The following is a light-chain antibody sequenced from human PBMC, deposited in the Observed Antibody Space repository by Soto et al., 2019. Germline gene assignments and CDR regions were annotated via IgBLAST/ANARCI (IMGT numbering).Light chain of an antibody. CDR1: SSDVASNDY. Sequence: QSALTQPPSTSGSPGQSVTISCTGSSSDVASNDYVSWYQQHPGKAPKLMIYEVNRRPSGVPDRFSGSKSGNTASLTVSGLQAEDEAVYHCSSYADSNNVVFGGGTKVTVL. CDR2: EVN. CDR3: SSYADSNNVV. V-gene: IGLV2-8*01. J-gene: IGLJ2*01.